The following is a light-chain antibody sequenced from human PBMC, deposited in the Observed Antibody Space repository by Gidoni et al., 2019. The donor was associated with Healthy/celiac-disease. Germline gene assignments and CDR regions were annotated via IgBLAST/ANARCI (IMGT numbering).Light chain of an antibody. CDR3: QQRSNWQGT. Sequence: EIVLTQSPATLSLSPGERATLSCRASQSVSSSLAWYQQKPGQAPRLLIYDASNRATGIPARFSGSGSGTDFTLTISSLEPEDFSVYYCQQRSNWQGTFXQXTKVEIK. CDR1: QSVSSS. V-gene: IGKV3-11*01. CDR2: DAS. J-gene: IGKJ1*01.